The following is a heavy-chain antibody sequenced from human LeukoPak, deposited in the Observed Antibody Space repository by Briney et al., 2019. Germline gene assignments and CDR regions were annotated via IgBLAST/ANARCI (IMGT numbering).Heavy chain of an antibody. Sequence: PGGSLRLSCAASGFTFSSYGMHWVRQAPGKGLEWVAVISYDGSNKYYADSVKGRFTISRDNSKNTLYLQMNSLRAEDTAVYYCAKDRPLYYYGSGIDYWGQGTLVTVSS. D-gene: IGHD3-10*01. CDR3: AKDRPLYYYGSGIDY. V-gene: IGHV3-30*18. CDR2: ISYDGSNK. J-gene: IGHJ4*02. CDR1: GFTFSSYG.